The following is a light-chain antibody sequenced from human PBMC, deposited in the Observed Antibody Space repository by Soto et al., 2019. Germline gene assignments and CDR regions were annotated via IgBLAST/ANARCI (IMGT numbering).Light chain of an antibody. Sequence: QSVLTQPASVSGTPGQSITISCSGTSSDVGSYNYVSWYQQHPGKAPKRMIYDVSDRPSGISIRFAGSKSGNTASLTISGLQTEDEADYYCSSYTSSSTLFGTGAKVTGL. V-gene: IGLV2-14*03. CDR3: SSYTSSSTL. CDR2: DVS. J-gene: IGLJ1*01. CDR1: SSDVGSYNY.